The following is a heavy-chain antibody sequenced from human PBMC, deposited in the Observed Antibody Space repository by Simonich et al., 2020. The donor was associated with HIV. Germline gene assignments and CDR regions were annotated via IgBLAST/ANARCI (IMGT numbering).Heavy chain of an antibody. CDR3: ARDGRKGSSTSCSDY. J-gene: IGHJ4*02. CDR1: GFTFSSYN. V-gene: IGHV3-21*01. CDR2: ISSISSYI. D-gene: IGHD2-2*01. Sequence: EVQLVESGGGLVKPGGSLRLSCAASGFTFSSYNMNWVRQAPGKGLEGVSSISSISSYIYYADSVRGRFTISRDNAKNSLYLQMNSLRAEDTAVYYCARDGRKGSSTSCSDYWGQGTLVTVSS.